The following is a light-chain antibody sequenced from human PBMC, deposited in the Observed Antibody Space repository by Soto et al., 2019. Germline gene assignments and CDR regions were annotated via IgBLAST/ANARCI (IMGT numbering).Light chain of an antibody. V-gene: IGKV1-17*01. CDR1: QGNRHD. Sequence: DIQMTQSTSYLSASVGDRVTITCRASQGNRHDLGWYQQKPGKAPKRLIYAASSLQSGVPSRFSGRGSGPEFTLTISSLQPEDFATYYCLQHNSYPRTFGQGTKAEIK. CDR2: AAS. CDR3: LQHNSYPRT. J-gene: IGKJ1*01.